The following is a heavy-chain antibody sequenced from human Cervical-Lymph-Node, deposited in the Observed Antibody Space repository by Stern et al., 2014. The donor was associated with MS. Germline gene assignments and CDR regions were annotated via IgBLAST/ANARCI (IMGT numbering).Heavy chain of an antibody. V-gene: IGHV3-23*04. CDR3: AKAYSSSWSRPYYFEY. CDR2: ISRSGGGT. CDR1: GFTFSSYA. J-gene: IGHJ4*02. D-gene: IGHD6-13*01. Sequence: EVQLVESGGGLVQPGGSLRLSCAASGFTFSSYAMIWVRQAPGKGLEWVSAISRSGGGTYYAGSVTGRFTISRDNSKSTLFLQMNSLRAEDTAIYYCAKAYSSSWSRPYYFEYWGQGTLVTVSS.